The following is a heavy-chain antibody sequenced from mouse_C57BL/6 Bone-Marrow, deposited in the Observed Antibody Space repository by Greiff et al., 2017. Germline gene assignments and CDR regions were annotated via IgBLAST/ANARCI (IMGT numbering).Heavy chain of an antibody. CDR3: ARPDGNYPDGY. D-gene: IGHD2-1*01. Sequence: EVKVVESGGGLVQPGESLKLSCESNEYEFPSHDMSWVRKTPEKRLELVAAINSDGGSTYYPDTMERRFIIARDNTKKTLYLQMSSLRSEDTALYYCARPDGNYPDGYWGQGTTLTVSA. CDR2: INSDGGST. V-gene: IGHV5-2*01. J-gene: IGHJ2*01. CDR1: EYEFPSHD.